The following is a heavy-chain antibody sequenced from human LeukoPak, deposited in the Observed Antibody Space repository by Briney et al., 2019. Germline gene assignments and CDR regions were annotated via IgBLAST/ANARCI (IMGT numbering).Heavy chain of an antibody. D-gene: IGHD3-16*01. J-gene: IGHJ4*02. V-gene: IGHV3-21*04. CDR1: GFTFSSYS. CDR2: ISSSSSYI. Sequence: GGSLRLSCAASGFTFSSYSMNWVRQAPGKGLEWVSSISSSSSYIYYADSVKGRFTISRDNAKNSLYLQMNSLRAEDTAVYYCAKLPEGEWHFDYWGQGTLVTVSS. CDR3: AKLPEGEWHFDY.